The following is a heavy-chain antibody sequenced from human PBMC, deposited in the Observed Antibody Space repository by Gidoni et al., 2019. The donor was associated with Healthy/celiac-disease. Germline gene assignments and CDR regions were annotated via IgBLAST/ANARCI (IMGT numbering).Heavy chain of an antibody. CDR1: GFTFSSYE. CDR3: ARGGVYYDSSGLDY. J-gene: IGHJ4*02. CDR2: ISSSGSTI. V-gene: IGHV3-48*03. Sequence: EVQLVESGGGLVQPGGSLRLSCAASGFTFSSYEMNWVRQAPGKGLEWVSYISSSGSTIYYADSVKGRFTISRDNAKNSLYLQMNSLRAEDTAVYYCARGGVYYDSSGLDYWGQGTLVTVSS. D-gene: IGHD3-22*01.